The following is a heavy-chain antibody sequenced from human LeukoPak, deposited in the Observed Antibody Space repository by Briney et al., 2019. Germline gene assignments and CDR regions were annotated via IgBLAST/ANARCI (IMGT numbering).Heavy chain of an antibody. V-gene: IGHV4-34*01. J-gene: IGHJ5*02. CDR1: GGSISSYY. CDR3: AVRFLEWSWFDP. Sequence: SETLSLTCTVSGGSISSYYWSWIRQPPGKGLEWIGEINHSGSTNYNPSLKSRVTISVDTSKNQFSLKLSSVTAADTAVCYCAVRFLEWSWFDPWGQGTLVTVSS. D-gene: IGHD3-3*01. CDR2: INHSGST.